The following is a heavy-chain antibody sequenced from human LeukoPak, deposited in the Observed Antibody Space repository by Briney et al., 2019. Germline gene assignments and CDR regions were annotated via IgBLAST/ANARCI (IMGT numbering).Heavy chain of an antibody. V-gene: IGHV5-10-1*01. J-gene: IGHJ4*02. Sequence: GESLKISCKGSGYTFTSYWITWVRQMPGKGLEFMGRIHPSDSETDYSPSFQGHVTISADKSISTAYLQWSSLEASDTAMYYCMRHLGDSWGQGTLVTVSS. CDR1: GYTFTSYW. CDR2: IHPSDSET. D-gene: IGHD3-16*01. CDR3: MRHLGDS.